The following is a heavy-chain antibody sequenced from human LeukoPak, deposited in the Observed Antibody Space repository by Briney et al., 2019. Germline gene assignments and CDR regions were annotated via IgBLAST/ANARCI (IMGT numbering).Heavy chain of an antibody. CDR2: FDPEDGET. J-gene: IGHJ4*02. Sequence: GASVKVSCKVSGYTLTELSMHWVRQAPGKGLEWMGGFDPEDGETIYAQKFQGRVTMTEDTSTDTAYMELSSLRSEDTAVYYCVMLFMGSTNWPDYWGQGTLVTVSS. D-gene: IGHD6-13*01. CDR3: VMLFMGSTNWPDY. V-gene: IGHV1-24*01. CDR1: GYTLTELS.